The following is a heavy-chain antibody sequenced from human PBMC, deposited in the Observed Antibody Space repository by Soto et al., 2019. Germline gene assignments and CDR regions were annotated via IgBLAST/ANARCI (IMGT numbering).Heavy chain of an antibody. CDR2: IYYSGST. D-gene: IGHD4-4*01. J-gene: IGHJ6*02. Sequence: PSETLSLTCTVSGGSISSGGYYWSWIRQHPGKGLEWIGYIYYSGSTYYNPSLKSRVTISVDTSKNQFSLKLSSVTAADTAVYYCARVQNGRLHHVFYGMDVWGQGPTFTVSS. CDR1: GGSISSGGYY. V-gene: IGHV4-31*03. CDR3: ARVQNGRLHHVFYGMDV.